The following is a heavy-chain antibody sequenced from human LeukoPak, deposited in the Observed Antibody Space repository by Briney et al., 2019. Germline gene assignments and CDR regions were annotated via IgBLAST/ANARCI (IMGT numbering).Heavy chain of an antibody. D-gene: IGHD2-8*01. CDR2: ISSSSSYI. V-gene: IGHV3-21*01. CDR1: GFTFSSYS. Sequence: GGSLRLSCAASGFTFSSYSMIWVRQAPGKGLEWVSSISSSSSYIYYAGSVKGRSTISRDNAKNSLYLQMNRLRAEDTAVYYCARDHMLARNFDYWGQGTLVTVSS. J-gene: IGHJ4*02. CDR3: ARDHMLARNFDY.